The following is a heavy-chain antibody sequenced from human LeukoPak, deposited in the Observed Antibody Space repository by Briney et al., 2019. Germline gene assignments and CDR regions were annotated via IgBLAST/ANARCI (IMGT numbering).Heavy chain of an antibody. Sequence: SETLSLTCAAYGGSFSGYYWSWIRQPPGKGLEWIGESNHSGSTNYNPSLKSRVTISVDTSKNQFSLKLSSVTAADTAVYYCARTREKGGYYYHDAFDIWGQGTMVTVSS. CDR3: ARTREKGGYYYHDAFDI. CDR2: SNHSGST. J-gene: IGHJ3*02. D-gene: IGHD3-22*01. CDR1: GGSFSGYY. V-gene: IGHV4-34*01.